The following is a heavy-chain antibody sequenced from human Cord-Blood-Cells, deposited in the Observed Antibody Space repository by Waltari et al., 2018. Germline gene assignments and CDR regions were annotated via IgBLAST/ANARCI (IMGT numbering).Heavy chain of an antibody. D-gene: IGHD6-19*01. CDR2: ISYDGSNK. CDR1: GFTFSGPG. Sequence: QVQLVESGGGVVQPGRSLRLHCAASGFTFSGPGLPWVRPAPGKWLEWVASISYDGSNKYYADSVKGRFTISRNKSKNTLYLQMNSLRAEDTAVYYCAKGGAGNFDYWGQGTLVTVSS. V-gene: IGHV3-30*18. CDR3: AKGGAGNFDY. J-gene: IGHJ4*02.